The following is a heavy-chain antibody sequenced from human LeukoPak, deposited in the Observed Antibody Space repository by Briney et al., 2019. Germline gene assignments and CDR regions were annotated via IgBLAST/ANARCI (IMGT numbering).Heavy chain of an antibody. Sequence: ASVKVSCKASGYTFTGYYMHWVRQAPGQGLEWMGWINPNSGGTNYAQKLQGRVTMTTDTSTSTAYMELRSLRSDDTAVYYCAKMPGVLHNWFDPWGQGTLVTVSS. D-gene: IGHD2-15*01. CDR3: AKMPGVLHNWFDP. V-gene: IGHV1-2*02. CDR1: GYTFTGYY. CDR2: INPNSGGT. J-gene: IGHJ5*02.